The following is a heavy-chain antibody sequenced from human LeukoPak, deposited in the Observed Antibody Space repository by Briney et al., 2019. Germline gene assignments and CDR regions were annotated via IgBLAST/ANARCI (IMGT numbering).Heavy chain of an antibody. CDR3: ASEGSAYCSGGSCYVY. J-gene: IGHJ4*02. CDR1: GGTFSSYA. D-gene: IGHD2-15*01. CDR2: IIPIFGTA. V-gene: IGHV1-69*05. Sequence: SVKVSCKASGGTFSSYAISWVRQAPGQGLEWMGGIIPIFGTANYAQKFQGSVTIPTDESTSTASVVRSSLSAADTSVYYCASEGSAYCSGGSCYVYWGQGTLVTVSS.